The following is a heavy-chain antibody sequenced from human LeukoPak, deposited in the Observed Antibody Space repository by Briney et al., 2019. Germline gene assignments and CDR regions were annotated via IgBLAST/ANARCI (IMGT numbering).Heavy chain of an antibody. CDR3: AKSNGYGLIDY. V-gene: IGHV4-39*01. D-gene: IGHD5-12*01. CDR2: IYYAGST. J-gene: IGHJ4*02. Sequence: ASETLSLTCTFSGGSISSSSYYWGWIRQPPGKGLEWIGHIYYAGSTYYNPSLKSRVTLSVDTSNNQFSLKLSSVTAADTAMYYCAKSNGYGLIDYWGQGTLVTVSS. CDR1: GGSISSSSYY.